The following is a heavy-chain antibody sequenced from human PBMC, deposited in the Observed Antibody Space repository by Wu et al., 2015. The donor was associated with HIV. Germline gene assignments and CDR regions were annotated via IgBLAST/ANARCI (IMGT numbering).Heavy chain of an antibody. J-gene: IGHJ4*02. D-gene: IGHD2-15*01. CDR2: FNPNSGVT. CDR1: GYTFTVYY. Sequence: QVQLVQSGAEVKKPGASVNVSCKTSGYTFTVYYMHWVRQAPGQGLEWMGWFNPNSGVTNYAQKFQGRVTMTRDTSISTAYMELSRLRSDDTAVYYCARRFCSGGACYPDYWGQGTLVTVSS. CDR3: ARRFCSGGACYPDY. V-gene: IGHV1-2*02.